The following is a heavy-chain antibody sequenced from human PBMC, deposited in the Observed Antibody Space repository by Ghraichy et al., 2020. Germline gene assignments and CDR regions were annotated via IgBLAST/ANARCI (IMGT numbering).Heavy chain of an antibody. V-gene: IGHV1-2*02. CDR3: ASQVEIDYGDYWYFDL. CDR2: INPNSGGT. D-gene: IGHD4-17*01. CDR1: GYTFTGYY. J-gene: IGHJ2*01. Sequence: ASVKVSCKASGYTFTGYYMHWVRQAPGQGLEWMGWINPNSGGTNYAQKFQGRVTMTRDTSISTAYMELSRLRSDDTAVYYCASQVEIDYGDYWYFDLWGRGTLVTVSS.